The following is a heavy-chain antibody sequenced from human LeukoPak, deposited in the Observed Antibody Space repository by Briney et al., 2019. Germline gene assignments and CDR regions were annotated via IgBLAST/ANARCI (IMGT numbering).Heavy chain of an antibody. Sequence: GGSLRLSCAASGFTFSSYAMTWVRQAPGKGLEWVSAISGSGSGTYYADSVKGRFTISRDNSKNTLYLQMNSLRAEDTAVYYCARDHGYETVYYYYGMDVWGQGTTVTVSS. J-gene: IGHJ6*02. D-gene: IGHD5-24*01. CDR1: GFTFSSYA. V-gene: IGHV3-23*01. CDR2: ISGSGSGT. CDR3: ARDHGYETVYYYYGMDV.